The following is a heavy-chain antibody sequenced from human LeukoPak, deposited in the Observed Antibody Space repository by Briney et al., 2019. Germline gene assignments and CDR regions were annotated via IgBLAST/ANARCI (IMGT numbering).Heavy chain of an antibody. CDR2: VSSSGSLT. V-gene: IGHV3-23*01. J-gene: IGHJ6*03. D-gene: IGHD3-10*01. CDR1: GFTFRNYA. CDR3: AKDGGFSYFSYMDV. Sequence: GGSLRLSCAASGFTFRNYALSWVRQAPGKGLEWVSAVSSSGSLTNYADSVKGRFSISRDNSKNTLFLQMNGLSAEDTAVYYCAKDGGFSYFSYMDVWGKGTTVTVSS.